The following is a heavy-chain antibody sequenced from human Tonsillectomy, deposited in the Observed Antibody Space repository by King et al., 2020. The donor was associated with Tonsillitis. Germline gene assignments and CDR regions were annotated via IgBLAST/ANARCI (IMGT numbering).Heavy chain of an antibody. V-gene: IGHV4-59*01. CDR3: AREWSGFDF. Sequence: VQLQESGPGLVKPSETLSLTCDVSADSMKTYKWSWIRQPPGKGLEWIGLIYSSGITNYNPSLQSRVTISIDTSKNQFSLKLNSLTVADTAVYYCAREWSGFDFWGHGTRVIISS. CDR2: IYSSGIT. D-gene: IGHD3-3*01. J-gene: IGHJ3*01. CDR1: ADSMKTYK.